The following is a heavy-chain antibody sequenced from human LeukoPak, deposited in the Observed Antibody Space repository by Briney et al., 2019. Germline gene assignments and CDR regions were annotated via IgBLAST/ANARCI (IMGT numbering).Heavy chain of an antibody. CDR1: GYTFTSYG. D-gene: IGHD3-22*01. J-gene: IGHJ4*02. Sequence: ASVKVSCKASGYTFTSYGISWVRQAPRQGLEWIGWISAYNGNTNYAQKLQGRVTMTTDTSTSTAYMELRSLRSDDTAVYYCARGYYYDSSGYFDYWGQGTLVTVSS. V-gene: IGHV1-18*01. CDR2: ISAYNGNT. CDR3: ARGYYYDSSGYFDY.